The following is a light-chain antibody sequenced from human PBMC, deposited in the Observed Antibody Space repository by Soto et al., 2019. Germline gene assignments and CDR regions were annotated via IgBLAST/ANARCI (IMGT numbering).Light chain of an antibody. CDR1: QSIDRW. V-gene: IGKV1-5*01. CDR3: QQCKSYYT. J-gene: IGKJ2*01. Sequence: DIQMTQSPSTLSASVGDTVTITCRASQSIDRWLAWYQRKPGRAPKLLIYDADTLQSGVASRFSGSRSGTDFTLTISSLQPDDSATYYCQQCKSYYTFGQGTKLEI. CDR2: DAD.